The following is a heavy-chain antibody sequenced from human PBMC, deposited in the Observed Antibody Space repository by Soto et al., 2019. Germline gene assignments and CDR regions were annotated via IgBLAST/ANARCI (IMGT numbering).Heavy chain of an antibody. D-gene: IGHD5-18*01. V-gene: IGHV3-74*01. CDR3: AREGGYSDGYVRYYYYYGMDV. CDR1: GFTFSSYW. J-gene: IGHJ6*02. Sequence: PGGSLRLSCAASGFTFSSYWMHWVRQAPGKGLVWVSRINSDGSSTSYADSVKGRFTISRDNAKNTLYLQMNSLRAEDTAVYYCAREGGYSDGYVRYYYYYGMDVWGQGTSVTVSS. CDR2: INSDGSST.